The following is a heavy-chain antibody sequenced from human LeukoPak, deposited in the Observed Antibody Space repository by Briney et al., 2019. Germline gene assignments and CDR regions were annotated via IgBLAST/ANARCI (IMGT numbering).Heavy chain of an antibody. CDR2: ISYDGSNK. CDR1: GFTFSSYA. CDR3: AKDKAKYSSSSDYFDY. Sequence: GRSLRLSCAASGFTFSSYAMHWVRQAPGKGLEWVAVISYDGSNKYYADSVKGRFTISRDNSKNTLYLQMNSLRAEDTAVYYCAKDKAKYSSSSDYFDYWGQGTLVTVSS. J-gene: IGHJ4*02. V-gene: IGHV3-30*04. D-gene: IGHD6-6*01.